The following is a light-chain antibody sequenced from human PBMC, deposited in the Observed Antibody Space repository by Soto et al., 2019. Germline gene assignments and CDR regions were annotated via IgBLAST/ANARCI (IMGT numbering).Light chain of an antibody. CDR1: QSVSSY. CDR2: DAS. J-gene: IGKJ4*01. V-gene: IGKV3-11*01. Sequence: EIVLTQSPATLSLSPGERATLSCRASQSVSSYLAWYQQKPGQAPRLLIYDASNRATGIPARFSGSGSGTDFTLTIGRLEPEDFAVYYCQQYSTSPLTFGGGTKVDNK. CDR3: QQYSTSPLT.